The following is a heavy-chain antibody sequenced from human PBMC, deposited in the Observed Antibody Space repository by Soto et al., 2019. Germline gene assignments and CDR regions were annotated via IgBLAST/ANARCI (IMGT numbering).Heavy chain of an antibody. CDR2: ISAYNGNT. CDR3: AREHPISARSSENYYCGMDV. Sequence: QVQLVQSGAEVKKPGASVKVSCKASGYTFTSYGISWVRQAPGQGLEWMGWISAYNGNTNYAQKLQGRVNMTTDTATSIAYMELRSVRADDMAVYYCAREHPISARSSENYYCGMDVWGQGTTVTVSS. J-gene: IGHJ6*02. CDR1: GYTFTSYG. D-gene: IGHD6-6*01. V-gene: IGHV1-18*03.